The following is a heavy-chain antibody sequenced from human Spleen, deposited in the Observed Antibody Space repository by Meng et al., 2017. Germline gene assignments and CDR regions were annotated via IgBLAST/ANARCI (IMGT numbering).Heavy chain of an antibody. J-gene: IGHJ5*02. V-gene: IGHV4-59*13. CDR2: IYDSETT. CDR3: AGGGTSSKWFDP. D-gene: IGHD2-2*01. Sequence: QVQLQEPGPGLVKPSETLSLTCTVSGGSIRNDYWSWIRQSAGKGLEWIAYIYDSETTNYSPSLESRVTISIDTSKNQFSLKMTSVTAADTAVYYCAGGGTSSKWFDPWGQGTLVTVSS. CDR1: GGSIRNDY.